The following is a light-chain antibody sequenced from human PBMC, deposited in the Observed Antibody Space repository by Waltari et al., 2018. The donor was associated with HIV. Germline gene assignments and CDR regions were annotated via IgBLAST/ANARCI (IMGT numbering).Light chain of an antibody. V-gene: IGLV3-25*03. CDR2: KET. Sequence: SYDLTQPPSVSVSPGQTARITCSGNALPKQYAYWYQQKPGQAPVLLIYKETERPSGIPERFSGSSAGTTVTLTISGVQAEDEVDYYCQSADTTGSLYVFGTGTKVTV. J-gene: IGLJ1*01. CDR1: ALPKQY. CDR3: QSADTTGSLYV.